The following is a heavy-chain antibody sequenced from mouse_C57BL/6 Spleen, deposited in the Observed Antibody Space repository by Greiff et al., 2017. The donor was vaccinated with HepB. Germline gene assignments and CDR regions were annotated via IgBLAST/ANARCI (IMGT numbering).Heavy chain of an antibody. CDR1: GFTFSSYA. V-gene: IGHV5-4*01. CDR2: ISDGGSYT. CDR3: ARVPGAYYFDY. D-gene: IGHD4-1*01. Sequence: EVQVVESGGGLVKPGGSLKLSCAASGFTFSSYAMSWVRQTPEKRLEWVATISDGGSYTYYPDNVKGRFTISRDNAKNNLYLQMSHLKSEDTAMYYCARVPGAYYFDYWGQGTTLTVSS. J-gene: IGHJ2*01.